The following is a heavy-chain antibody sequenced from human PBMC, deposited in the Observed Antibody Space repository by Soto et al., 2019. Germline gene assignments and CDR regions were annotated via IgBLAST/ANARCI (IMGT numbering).Heavy chain of an antibody. V-gene: IGHV1-3*01. J-gene: IGHJ4*02. CDR2: INAGNGNT. Sequence: ASVKVSCKGSGYTFTSYAMHWVRQAPGKRLEGMGWINAGNGNTKYSQKFQGRVTITRETSARTAYMELSSLRSEDTAVYYCDRVVGHGSGWLPHLGYCGQGTLVTVSS. CDR1: GYTFTSYA. CDR3: DRVVGHGSGWLPHLGY. D-gene: IGHD6-19*01.